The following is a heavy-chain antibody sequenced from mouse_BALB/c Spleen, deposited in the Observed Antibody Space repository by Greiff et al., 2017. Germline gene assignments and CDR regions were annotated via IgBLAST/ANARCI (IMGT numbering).Heavy chain of an antibody. CDR2: IYPGDGDT. D-gene: IGHD2-1*01. J-gene: IGHJ2*01. CDR1: GYAFSSYW. CDR3: ARGGGNYPSYFDY. Sequence: VQLHQSGAELVRPGSSVKISCKASGYAFSSYWMNWVKQRPGQGLEWIGQIYPGDGDTNYNGKFKGKATLTADKSSSTAYMQLSSLTSEDSAVYFCARGGGNYPSYFDYWGQGTTLTVSS. V-gene: IGHV1-80*01.